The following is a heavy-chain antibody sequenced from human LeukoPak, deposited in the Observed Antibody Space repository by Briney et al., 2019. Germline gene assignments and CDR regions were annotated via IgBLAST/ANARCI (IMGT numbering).Heavy chain of an antibody. D-gene: IGHD2-2*01. J-gene: IGHJ5*02. Sequence: PVKVSCKASGGTFSSYAISWVRLAPGQGLEWMGGIIPTFGTANYAQKFQGRVTITADKSTSTAYMELSSLRSEDTAVYYCARVPAATPNNWFDPWAREPWSPSPQ. V-gene: IGHV1-69*06. CDR2: IIPTFGTA. CDR3: ARVPAATPNNWFDP. CDR1: GGTFSSYA.